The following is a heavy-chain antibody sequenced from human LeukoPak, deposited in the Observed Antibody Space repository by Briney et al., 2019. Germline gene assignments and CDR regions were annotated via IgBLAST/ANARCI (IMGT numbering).Heavy chain of an antibody. CDR3: ARGRPGIAVAGRNWFDP. Sequence: PSETLSLTCTVSGGSISSYYWSWIRQPPGKGLEWIGYIYYSGSSNYSPSLKSRVTISVDTSKNQFSLKLSSVTATDTAVYYCARGRPGIAVAGRNWFDPWGQGTLVTVSS. D-gene: IGHD6-19*01. J-gene: IGHJ5*02. CDR2: IYYSGSS. V-gene: IGHV4-59*01. CDR1: GGSISSYY.